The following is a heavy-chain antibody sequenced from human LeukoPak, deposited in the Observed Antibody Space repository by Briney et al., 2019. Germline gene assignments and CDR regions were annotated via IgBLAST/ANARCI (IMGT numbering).Heavy chain of an antibody. CDR1: GGSFSGYD. V-gene: IGHV4-34*01. CDR2: INHSGTT. J-gene: IGHJ4*02. Sequence: SETLSLTCAVYGGSFSGYDWTWIRRPPGKGPQWIGEINHSGTTNYNPSLRSRVTISVDTSQNQFSLKLSSVTAADTAVYYCARARGIVVVVAEDCYFDYWGQGTLVAVSS. D-gene: IGHD2-15*01. CDR3: ARARGIVVVVAEDCYFDY.